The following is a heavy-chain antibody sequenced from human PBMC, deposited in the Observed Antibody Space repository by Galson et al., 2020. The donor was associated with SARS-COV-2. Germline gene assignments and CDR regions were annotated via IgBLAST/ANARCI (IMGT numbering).Heavy chain of an antibody. CDR3: AKGLALYGLDV. CDR2: ISGSGGHT. V-gene: IGHV3-23*01. CDR1: GFTFSSYA. Sequence: GGSLRLSCAASGFTFSSYAMTWVRQAPGKGLEWVSAISGSGGHTYYADSVKGRFTISRDNSKKTLYLQMNSLRAEDTAVYYCAKGLALYGLDVWGQGTTVTVSS. J-gene: IGHJ6*02. D-gene: IGHD3-16*01.